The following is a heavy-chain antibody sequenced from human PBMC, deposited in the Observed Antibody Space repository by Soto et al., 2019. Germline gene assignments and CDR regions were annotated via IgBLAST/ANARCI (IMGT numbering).Heavy chain of an antibody. D-gene: IGHD5-12*01. J-gene: IGHJ5*02. CDR3: ARDYSGYDPALNRFDP. CDR1: GDIFDNYA. V-gene: IGHV1-69*06. CDR2: ISPVIGTT. Sequence: SVKVSCKASGDIFDNYAISWVREAPGQGLEWLGGISPVIGTTHYAQRFQGRLTITADRSTMKTYMELSGLKSEDTAIYFCARDYSGYDPALNRFDPWGQGTLVTVSS.